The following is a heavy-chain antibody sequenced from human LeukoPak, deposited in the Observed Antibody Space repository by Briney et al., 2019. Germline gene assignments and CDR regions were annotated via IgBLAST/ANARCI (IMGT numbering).Heavy chain of an antibody. D-gene: IGHD6-6*01. CDR3: ATFEYSSPSRDY. V-gene: IGHV3-33*01. CDR2: IWYDGSNK. CDR1: GFTFSCYG. J-gene: IGHJ4*02. Sequence: GRSLRLSCAASGFTFSCYGMHWVRQAPGKGLEWVAVIWYDGSNKYYADSVKGRFTISRDNSKNTLYLQMNSLRAEDTAVYYCATFEYSSPSRDYWGQGTLVTVSS.